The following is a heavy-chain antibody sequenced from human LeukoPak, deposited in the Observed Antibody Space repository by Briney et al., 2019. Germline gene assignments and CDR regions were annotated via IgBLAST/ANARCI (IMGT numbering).Heavy chain of an antibody. Sequence: SETLSLTCSVSGGSISSYYWSWIRQPPGKGLEWIGYIYYSGSTNYNPSLKSRVTISVDTSKNQFSLMLSSVTAADTAVYYCARGRCSGGSCYDYYGMGVWGQGTTVTVSS. CDR1: GGSISSYY. D-gene: IGHD2-15*01. CDR2: IYYSGST. CDR3: ARGRCSGGSCYDYYGMGV. J-gene: IGHJ6*02. V-gene: IGHV4-59*01.